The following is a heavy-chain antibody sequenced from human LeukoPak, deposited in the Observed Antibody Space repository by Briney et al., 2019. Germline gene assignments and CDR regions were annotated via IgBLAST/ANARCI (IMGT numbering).Heavy chain of an antibody. CDR1: GGTFSSYA. CDR2: IIPILGIA. Sequence: SVKVSCKASGGTFSSYAISWVRQAPGQGLEWMGRIIPILGIANYAQKFQGRVTITADKSTSTAYMELSSLRSEDTAVYYCAKEGYDILTGLNYFDYWGQGTLVTVSS. D-gene: IGHD3-9*01. V-gene: IGHV1-69*04. CDR3: AKEGYDILTGLNYFDY. J-gene: IGHJ4*02.